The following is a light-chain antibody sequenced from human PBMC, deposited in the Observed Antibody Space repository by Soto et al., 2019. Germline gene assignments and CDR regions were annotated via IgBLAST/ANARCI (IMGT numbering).Light chain of an antibody. CDR2: KVS. Sequence: QSVLTQPASVSGSPGQSITISCTGTSSDVGGYNYVSWYQQYPGRVPKLLIYKVSDRPSGIPERFSGSNSGNTATLTITRVEAGDEADYHCQVWDSSSDHRVVFGGGTKLTVL. CDR3: QVWDSSSDHRVV. CDR1: SSDVGGYNY. V-gene: IGLV2-14*01. J-gene: IGLJ2*01.